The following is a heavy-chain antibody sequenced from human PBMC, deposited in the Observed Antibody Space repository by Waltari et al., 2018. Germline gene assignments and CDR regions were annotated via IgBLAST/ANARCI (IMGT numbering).Heavy chain of an antibody. Sequence: QGQLVQSGAEVKKPGASVKLSCRASGYIYSCCDINWVRQASGQGLEWMGWMNPNSGNTGYAQSFQGRVTMTRDTSTRTAYMELSNLRSDDTAVYYCARRQAKGLDLWGLGTTVIVSS. V-gene: IGHV1-8*02. CDR2: MNPNSGNT. CDR3: ARRQAKGLDL. J-gene: IGHJ6*02. CDR1: GYIYSCCD.